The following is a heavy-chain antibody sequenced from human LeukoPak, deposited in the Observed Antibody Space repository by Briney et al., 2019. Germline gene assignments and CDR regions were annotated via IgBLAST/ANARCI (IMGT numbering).Heavy chain of an antibody. CDR3: SRTMAPVVITFDV. CDR1: GSSFSTNR. CDR2: ISGDSSTI. Sequence: PGGSLRLSCVASGSSFSTNRMTWLRQAPGRELQWVAYISGDSSTILYADSVKGRFTISRDNARNSLFLEMTSLRDDDTALYHCSRTMAPVVITFDVWGRGTWVTVSS. V-gene: IGHV3-48*02. D-gene: IGHD3-10*01. J-gene: IGHJ3*01.